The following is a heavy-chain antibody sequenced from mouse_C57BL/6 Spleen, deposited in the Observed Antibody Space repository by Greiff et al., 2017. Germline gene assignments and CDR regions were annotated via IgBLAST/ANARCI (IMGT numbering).Heavy chain of an antibody. CDR3: AIANWDHYYAMDY. CDR1: GFSLTSYA. V-gene: IGHV2-9-1*01. D-gene: IGHD4-1*01. Sequence: VKLVESGPGLVAPSQSLSITCTVSGFSLTSYAISWVRQPPGKGLEWLGVIWTGGGTNYNSALKSRLSISKDNSKSQVFLKMNSLQTDDTARYYCAIANWDHYYAMDYWGQGTSVTVSS. J-gene: IGHJ4*01. CDR2: IWTGGGT.